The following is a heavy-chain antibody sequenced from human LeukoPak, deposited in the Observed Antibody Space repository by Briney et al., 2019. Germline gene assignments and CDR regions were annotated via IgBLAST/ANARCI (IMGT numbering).Heavy chain of an antibody. V-gene: IGHV4-39*01. Sequence: SETLSLTCTVSGGSISSSSYSWGWIRQPPGKGLEWIGSIYYSGSTYYNPSLKSRVTISVDTSKNQFSLKLSSVTAADTAVYYCARPSIAAAGSYFDYWGQGTLVTVSS. J-gene: IGHJ4*02. D-gene: IGHD6-13*01. CDR3: ARPSIAAAGSYFDY. CDR1: GGSISSSSYS. CDR2: IYYSGST.